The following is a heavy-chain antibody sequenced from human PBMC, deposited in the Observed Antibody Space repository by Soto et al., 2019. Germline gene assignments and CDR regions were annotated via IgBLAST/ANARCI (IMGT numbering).Heavy chain of an antibody. V-gene: IGHV1-2*02. CDR2: INPNSGGT. J-gene: IGHJ3*02. Sequence: ASVEVSCKASGYTFTGYYIHWVRQAPGQGLEWMGWINPNSGGTNYAQKFQGRVTMTRDTSISTAYMELSRLRSDDTAVYYCATNTIHLNDAFDIWGQGTMVTVSS. D-gene: IGHD3-3*01. CDR3: ATNTIHLNDAFDI. CDR1: GYTFTGYY.